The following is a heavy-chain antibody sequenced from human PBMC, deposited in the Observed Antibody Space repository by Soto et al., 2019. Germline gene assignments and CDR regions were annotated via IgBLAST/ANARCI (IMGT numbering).Heavy chain of an antibody. J-gene: IGHJ4*02. V-gene: IGHV4-4*02. D-gene: IGHD1-7*01. CDR3: ASRDPGTSVDY. CDR2: IYRTGST. CDR1: GASFTSNDW. Sequence: PSGTLSLTCAVSGASFTSNDWWTWVRQPPGRGLEWIGEIYRTGSTNYNPSLKSRVTISLDKSENQFSLKVTSLTAADTAVYYCASRDPGTSVDYWGQGTLVTVSS.